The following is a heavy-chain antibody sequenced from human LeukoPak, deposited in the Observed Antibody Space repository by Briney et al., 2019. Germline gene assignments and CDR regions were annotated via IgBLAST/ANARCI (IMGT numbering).Heavy chain of an antibody. J-gene: IGHJ4*02. Sequence: GGSLRLSCAASGFTFSSYAMHWVRQAPGKGLEYVSAISSNGGTTYYANSVKGRFTISRDNSKNTLYLQMGSVRAEDMAVYYCARGGTGRELLPNDYWGQGTLVTVSS. CDR1: GFTFSSYA. V-gene: IGHV3-64*01. CDR2: ISSNGGTT. D-gene: IGHD1-26*01. CDR3: ARGGTGRELLPNDY.